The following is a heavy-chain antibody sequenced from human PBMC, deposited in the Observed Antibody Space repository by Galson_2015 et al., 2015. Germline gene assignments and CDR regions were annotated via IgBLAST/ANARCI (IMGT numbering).Heavy chain of an antibody. J-gene: IGHJ4*02. CDR2: IYPGDSAT. CDR1: GYSFADQW. CDR3: ARPPYCSGGSCYHYFDY. Sequence: QSGAEVKKPGESLTISCQGSGYSFADQWIAWVRQTPDKGLEWMGMIYPGDSATRYSPSFQGQLTISADKSSRTAYLQWTSLKASDTAMYYCARPPYCSGGSCYHYFDYWGQGTLVTVSS. V-gene: IGHV5-51*01. D-gene: IGHD2-15*01.